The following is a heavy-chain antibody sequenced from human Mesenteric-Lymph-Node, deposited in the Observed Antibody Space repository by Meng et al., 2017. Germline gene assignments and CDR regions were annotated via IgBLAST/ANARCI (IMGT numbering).Heavy chain of an antibody. Sequence: ASVKVSCKVSGYTLTELSMHWVRQAPGKGLEWMGWINPNSGGTNYAQKFQGRVTMTRDTSISTAYMELSRLRSDDTAVYYCARDPTNKYYDILTGYCPLDYWGQGTLVTVSS. CDR2: INPNSGGT. D-gene: IGHD3-9*01. V-gene: IGHV1-2*02. J-gene: IGHJ4*02. CDR3: ARDPTNKYYDILTGYCPLDY. CDR1: GYTLTELS.